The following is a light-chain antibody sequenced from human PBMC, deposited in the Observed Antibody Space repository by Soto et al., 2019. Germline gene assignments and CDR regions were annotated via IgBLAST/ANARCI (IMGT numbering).Light chain of an antibody. CDR3: HQRSDWPST. J-gene: IGKJ4*01. CDR2: DSS. V-gene: IGKV3-11*01. CDR1: QSVGTY. Sequence: EIVLTQSPATLSLSPGERATLSCRASQSVGTYFAWYQQKPGQAPRLLIYDSSNRATGIPARFSGSGSGTDFTLTISSQEPEDFAVYYCHQRSDWPSTFGGGTKVEIK.